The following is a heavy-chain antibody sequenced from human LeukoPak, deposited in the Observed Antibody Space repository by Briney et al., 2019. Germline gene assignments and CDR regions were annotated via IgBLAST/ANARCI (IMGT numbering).Heavy chain of an antibody. V-gene: IGHV4-31*03. J-gene: IGHJ5*02. D-gene: IGHD2-21*02. CDR1: GGSIRSGGYY. CDR2: IYHSGST. Sequence: SETLSLTCTVSGGSIRSGGYYCTWIRQHPGKGLEWIGYIYHSGSTYYNPSLESRVTISVDTSRNQFSLKLNSVTAADTAVYYCARGYCGGDCYSGVHNWFDPWGQGTLVTVSS. CDR3: ARGYCGGDCYSGVHNWFDP.